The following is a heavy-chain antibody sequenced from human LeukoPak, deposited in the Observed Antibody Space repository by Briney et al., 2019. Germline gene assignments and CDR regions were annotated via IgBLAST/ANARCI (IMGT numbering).Heavy chain of an antibody. V-gene: IGHV3-23*01. CDR3: AKDSSGYHNWFDP. CDR1: GFTFSSYG. CDR2: ISGSGGST. Sequence: GGSLRLSCAASGFTFSSYGMHWVRQAPGKGLEWVSAISGSGGSTYYTDSVKGRFTISRDNSKNTLYLQMNSLRAEDTAVYYCAKDSSGYHNWFDPWGQGTLVTVSS. J-gene: IGHJ5*02. D-gene: IGHD3-22*01.